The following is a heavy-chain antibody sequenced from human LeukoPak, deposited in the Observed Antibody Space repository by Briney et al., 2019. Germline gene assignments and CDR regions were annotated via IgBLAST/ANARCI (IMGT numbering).Heavy chain of an antibody. Sequence: GGSLRLSCAASGFTFSIYGMHGVRQAPGKGLEWVPVIWYDGSNKYYADSVKGRFTISRDNSKNTLYLQMNSLRAEDTAVYYCARDRGYYDSSGYLDYWGQGTLVTVSS. J-gene: IGHJ4*02. CDR2: IWYDGSNK. D-gene: IGHD3-22*01. CDR1: GFTFSIYG. V-gene: IGHV3-33*01. CDR3: ARDRGYYDSSGYLDY.